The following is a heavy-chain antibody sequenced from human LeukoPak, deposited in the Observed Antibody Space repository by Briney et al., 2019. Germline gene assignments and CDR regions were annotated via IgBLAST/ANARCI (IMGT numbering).Heavy chain of an antibody. CDR1: KFTFSSYW. CDR3: TRLQIAVAGPNWFDP. V-gene: IGHV3-7*01. D-gene: IGHD6-19*01. CDR2: IKQDGSVQ. Sequence: GGSLRLSCAASKFTFSSYWISWVRQAPGKGLEWVANIKQDGSVQFYMDSLKGRFSVSRDNAKNSLYLQMNGLRVEDTAVYYCTRLQIAVAGPNWFDPWGQGTLVTVSS. J-gene: IGHJ5*02.